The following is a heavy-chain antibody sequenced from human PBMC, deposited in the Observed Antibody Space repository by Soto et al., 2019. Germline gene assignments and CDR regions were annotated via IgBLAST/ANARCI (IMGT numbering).Heavy chain of an antibody. CDR1: GFTFSNAW. CDR2: VKSKNDGGTT. CDR3: TTDSYITSIIVRFDY. V-gene: IGHV3-15*07. Sequence: EVHLVESGGGLVKPGGSLRLSCAASGFTFSNAWINWVRQAPGKGVEWVGRVKSKNDGGTTDFAAPVKGRFAISRDDSKNMVYLEMNSLQTEDTAIYYCTTDSYITSIIVRFDYWGHGTLVTVSS. D-gene: IGHD3-22*01. J-gene: IGHJ4*01.